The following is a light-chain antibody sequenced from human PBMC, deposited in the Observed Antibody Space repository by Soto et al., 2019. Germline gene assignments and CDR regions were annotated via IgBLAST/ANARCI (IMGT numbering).Light chain of an antibody. CDR1: SSDVGGYNY. CDR3: CSYTTSNTRQIV. Sequence: QSELTQPASVSGSPGQSISISCTGTSSDVGGYNYVSWYQHHPGKAPKLMIYDVSNRPSGVSNRFSGSKSGNTASLTISGLQPEDEADYYCCSYTTSNTRQIVFGTGTKVTAL. J-gene: IGLJ1*01. V-gene: IGLV2-14*03. CDR2: DVS.